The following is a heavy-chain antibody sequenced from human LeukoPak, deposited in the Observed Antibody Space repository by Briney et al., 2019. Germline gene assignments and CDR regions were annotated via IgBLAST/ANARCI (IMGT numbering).Heavy chain of an antibody. V-gene: IGHV1-24*01. CDR3: ATGRKDYYDSSGYYYARVRTTTHDY. J-gene: IGHJ4*02. Sequence: ASVKVSCKVSGYTLTELSMHWVRQAPGKGLAWMGGFYPEDGETIFAQKFQGRVNMNDDTSTDTAYMELSSLRSEDTAVYYCATGRKDYYDSSGYYYARVRTTTHDYWGQGTLVTVSS. CDR1: GYTLTELS. D-gene: IGHD3-22*01. CDR2: FYPEDGET.